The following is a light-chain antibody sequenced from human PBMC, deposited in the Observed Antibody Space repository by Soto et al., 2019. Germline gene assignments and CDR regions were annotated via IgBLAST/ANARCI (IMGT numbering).Light chain of an antibody. CDR1: SSNIGAGYD. Sequence: QSVLTQPPSVSGAPGQRVTISCTGSSSNIGAGYDVHWYQQLPGTAPKLLIYGNSNRPSGVPDRFSGSKSGTSASLAITGLHAEDEADYYCQSYDSSLSGPCVVFGGGTKVTVL. CDR3: QSYDSSLSGPCVV. J-gene: IGLJ2*01. V-gene: IGLV1-40*01. CDR2: GNS.